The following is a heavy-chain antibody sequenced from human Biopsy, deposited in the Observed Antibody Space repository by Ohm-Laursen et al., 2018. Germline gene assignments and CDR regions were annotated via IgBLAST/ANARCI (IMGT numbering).Heavy chain of an antibody. V-gene: IGHV3-48*03. CDR2: ISSSGSTI. CDR1: GFTFSSYE. CDR3: ARDYPSYSSGWYREPPIQC. J-gene: IGHJ4*02. Sequence: LSLTCAASGFTFSSYEMNWVRQAPGKGLEWVSYISSSGSTIYYADSVKGRFTISRDNAKNSLYLQMNSLRAEDTAVYYCARDYPSYSSGWYREPPIQCWGQGTLVTVSS. D-gene: IGHD6-19*01.